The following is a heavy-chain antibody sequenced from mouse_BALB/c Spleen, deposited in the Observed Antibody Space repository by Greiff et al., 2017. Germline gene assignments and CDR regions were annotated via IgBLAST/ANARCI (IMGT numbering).Heavy chain of an antibody. CDR2: ISNLAYSI. V-gene: IGHV5-15*02. CDR1: GFTFSDYG. D-gene: IGHD2-3*01. J-gene: IGHJ4*01. Sequence: EVKLMESGGGLVQPGGSRKLSCAASGFTFSDYGMAWVRQAPGKGPEWVAFISNLAYSIYYADTVTGRFTISRENAKNTLYLEMSSLRSEDTAMYYCARDRGYDGYYGGAMDYWGQGTSVTVSS. CDR3: ARDRGYDGYYGGAMDY.